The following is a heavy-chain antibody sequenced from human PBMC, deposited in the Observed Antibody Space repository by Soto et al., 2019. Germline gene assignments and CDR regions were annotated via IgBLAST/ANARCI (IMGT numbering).Heavy chain of an antibody. CDR2: ISGSGGST. V-gene: IGHV3-23*01. CDR1: GFTFSSYA. Sequence: EVQLLESGGGLVQPGGSLRLSCAASGFTFSSYAMSWVRQAPGKGLEWVSAISGSGGSTYYADSVKGRFTISRDNSKNTLYPQMNSLRAEDTAVYYCAKDRVCSGGSCYSGSFDYWGQGTLVTVSS. D-gene: IGHD2-15*01. CDR3: AKDRVCSGGSCYSGSFDY. J-gene: IGHJ4*02.